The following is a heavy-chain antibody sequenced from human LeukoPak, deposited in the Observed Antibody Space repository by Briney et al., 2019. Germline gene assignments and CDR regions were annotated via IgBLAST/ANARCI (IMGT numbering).Heavy chain of an antibody. J-gene: IGHJ4*02. D-gene: IGHD5-12*01. CDR3: AKQYSGYDPFDY. CDR2: ISYSGST. Sequence: SETLSLTCTVSGGSISNYYWNWIRQPPGKGLEWIGYISYSGSTKYNPSLKSRVTISVDTSKNQFSLKLSSVTAADTAVYYCAKQYSGYDPFDYWGQGTLVTVSS. CDR1: GGSISNYY. V-gene: IGHV4-59*08.